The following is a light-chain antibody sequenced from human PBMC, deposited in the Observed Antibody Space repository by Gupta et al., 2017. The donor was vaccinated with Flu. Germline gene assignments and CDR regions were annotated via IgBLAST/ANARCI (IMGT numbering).Light chain of an antibody. CDR1: QSVSSY. CDR3: QQLSNWPPCN. Sequence: EIVLTQAPATLSLSPGERATLSCRASQSVSSYLAWYQQKPGQAPRLLIYDASNRDTGIPARFSGSGYGTDFTLTISSREPEDFAVYYCQQLSNWPPCNFGQGTRLEIK. V-gene: IGKV3-11*01. J-gene: IGKJ2*02. CDR2: DAS.